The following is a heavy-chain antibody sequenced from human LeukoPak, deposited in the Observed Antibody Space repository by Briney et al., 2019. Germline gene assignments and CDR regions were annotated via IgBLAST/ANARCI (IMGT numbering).Heavy chain of an antibody. CDR3: TRSGYRHPYHFES. Sequence: GGALRLSCAVSGFNVRTNFMSWVRQAPGKWLEWVSVIYTGGGTDHAESVKGRFTISRDNYKNTLSLQMNSLRADDTAIYYCTRSGYRHPYHFESWGQGTLVIVSS. V-gene: IGHV3-53*01. J-gene: IGHJ4*02. CDR2: IYTGGGT. D-gene: IGHD3-22*01. CDR1: GFNVRTNF.